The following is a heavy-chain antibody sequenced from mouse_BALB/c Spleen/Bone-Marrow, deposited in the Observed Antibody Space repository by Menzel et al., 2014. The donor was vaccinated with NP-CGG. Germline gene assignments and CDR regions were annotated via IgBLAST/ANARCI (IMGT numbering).Heavy chain of an antibody. CDR3: ARGGDYGY. D-gene: IGHD2-13*01. CDR1: GYTFTNYW. Sequence: QVKLMESGAELVKPGASVKLSRMTSGYTFTNYWIQWVQQRPGQGLGWIGEIFPGTGSTYYNERFKGKATLAIDTSSSTAYMQLSSLTSEDSAVYFCARGGDYGYWGQGTTLTVSS. J-gene: IGHJ2*01. V-gene: IGHV1S132*01. CDR2: IFPGTGST.